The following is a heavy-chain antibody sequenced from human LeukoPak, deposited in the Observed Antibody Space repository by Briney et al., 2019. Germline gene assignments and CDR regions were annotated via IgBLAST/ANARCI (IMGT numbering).Heavy chain of an antibody. V-gene: IGHV3-11*04. D-gene: IGHD1-26*01. J-gene: IGHJ4*02. CDR1: GLTSSDYY. Sequence: GGSLRLSCVASGLTSSDYYMGWIRQAPGRGLEWLSYISGSGSDINYAESVRGRFAISRDNAKNSLYLQLNSVRPEDTAVYYCATGPQIREPAYWGQGTLVTVSS. CDR3: ATGPQIREPAY. CDR2: ISGSGSDI.